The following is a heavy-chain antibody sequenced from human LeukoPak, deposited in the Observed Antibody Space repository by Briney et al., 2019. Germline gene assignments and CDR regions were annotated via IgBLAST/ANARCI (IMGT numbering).Heavy chain of an antibody. CDR2: INHSGST. D-gene: IGHD1-1*01. CDR1: GGSFSGYY. J-gene: IGHJ4*02. V-gene: IGHV4-34*01. CDR3: ARARWNVFDY. Sequence: PSETQSLTCAVYGGSFSGYYWSWIRQPPGKGLEWIGEINHSGSTNYNPSLKSRVTISVDTSKNQFSLKLSSVTAADTAVYYCARARWNVFDYWGQGTLVTVSS.